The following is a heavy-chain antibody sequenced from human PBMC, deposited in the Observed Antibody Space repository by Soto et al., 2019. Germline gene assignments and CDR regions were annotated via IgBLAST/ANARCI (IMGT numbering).Heavy chain of an antibody. CDR3: ARIPSP. D-gene: IGHD2-21*01. V-gene: IGHV4-30-2*01. Sequence: PLETLSLTCAVSGVSISSGGYSWSWIRQPPGKGLEWIGYIYHSGSTYYNPSLKSRVTISVDRSKNQFSLKLSSVTAADTAVYYCARIPSPWGQGTLVTVSS. J-gene: IGHJ5*02. CDR2: IYHSGST. CDR1: GVSISSGGYS.